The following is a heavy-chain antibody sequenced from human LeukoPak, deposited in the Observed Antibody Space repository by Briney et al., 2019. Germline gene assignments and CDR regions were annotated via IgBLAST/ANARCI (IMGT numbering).Heavy chain of an antibody. J-gene: IGHJ4*02. CDR2: IHHSGST. CDR1: AYSLSRGYH. D-gene: IGHD1-1*01. Sequence: SETLSLTCALSAYSLSRGYHWDWIRQPPGKGLEWIGSIHHSGSTYYNPSLKSRVTISVDTYKNQFSLKLNSVTAADTAVDYCARISWNPGYWGQGTLVTVSS. V-gene: IGHV4-38-2*01. CDR3: ARISWNPGY.